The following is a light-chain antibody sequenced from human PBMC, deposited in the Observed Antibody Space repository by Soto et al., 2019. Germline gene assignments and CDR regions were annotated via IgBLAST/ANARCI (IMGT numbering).Light chain of an antibody. Sequence: PGERVTLSCRASQSVSSSYLTWYQQKPGQAPRLLIYGASTRATGIPDRFSGSGSGTDFTLTISSLQPEDFAVYYCQQDYNLRTFGQGTKVEL. CDR1: QSVSSSY. V-gene: IGKV3D-7*01. J-gene: IGKJ1*01. CDR2: GAS. CDR3: QQDYNLRT.